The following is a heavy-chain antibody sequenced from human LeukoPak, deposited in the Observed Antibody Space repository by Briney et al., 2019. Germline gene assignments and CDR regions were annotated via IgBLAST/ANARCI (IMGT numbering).Heavy chain of an antibody. Sequence: SETLSLTCTVSGGSISSSSYYWGWIRQPPGKGLEWIGSIYYSGSTYYNPSLKSRVTISVDTSKNQFSLKLSSVTAADTAVYYCARLSEDSSGWCRPESGNWFDPWGQGTLVTVSS. J-gene: IGHJ5*02. V-gene: IGHV4-39*01. D-gene: IGHD6-19*01. CDR3: ARLSEDSSGWCRPESGNWFDP. CDR1: GGSISSSSYY. CDR2: IYYSGST.